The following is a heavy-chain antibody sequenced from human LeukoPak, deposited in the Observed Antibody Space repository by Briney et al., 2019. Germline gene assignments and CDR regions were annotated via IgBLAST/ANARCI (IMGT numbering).Heavy chain of an antibody. CDR3: ARGDGLGIAVAGTSGWFDP. CDR1: GYTFTSYD. J-gene: IGHJ5*02. CDR2: MNPNSGNT. D-gene: IGHD6-19*01. Sequence: GASVKVSCKASGYTFTSYDINWVRQATGQGLEWMGWMNPNSGNTGYAHKFPGRVTITRNTSISTAYLELSSLRSEYTAVYYCARGDGLGIAVAGTSGWFDPWGQGTLVTVSS. V-gene: IGHV1-8*03.